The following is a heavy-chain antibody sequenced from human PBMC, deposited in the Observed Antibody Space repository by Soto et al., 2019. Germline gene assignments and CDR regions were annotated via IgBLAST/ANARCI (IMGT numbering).Heavy chain of an antibody. D-gene: IGHD1-1*01. CDR1: GGSISSSSYY. CDR3: ARLQFTDWFDP. V-gene: IGHV4-39*01. J-gene: IGHJ5*02. Sequence: SETLSLTCTVSGGSISSSSYYWGWIRQPPGKGLEWIGNIYYSGSTYYNPSLKSRVTISVDTSKNQFSLRLSSVTAADTAFYNCARLQFTDWFDPWGQGTLVTVSS. CDR2: IYYSGST.